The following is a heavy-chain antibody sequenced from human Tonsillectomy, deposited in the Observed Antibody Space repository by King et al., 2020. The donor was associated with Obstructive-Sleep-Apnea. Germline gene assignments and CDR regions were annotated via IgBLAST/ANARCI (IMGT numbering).Heavy chain of an antibody. CDR2: MFYSGNT. CDR1: ADSISNYY. J-gene: IGHJ4*02. Sequence: QLQESGPGLVKPSETLSLTCTVSADSISNYYWSWIRQPPGKGLEWIGYMFYSGNTNYNPSLKSRVTISVDTSKIKFSLRLNSVTAADTAIYYCARHRGVEDYGGYGDYFDYWGQGTLVTVSS. CDR3: ARHRGVEDYGGYGDYFDY. V-gene: IGHV4-59*08. D-gene: IGHD5-12*01.